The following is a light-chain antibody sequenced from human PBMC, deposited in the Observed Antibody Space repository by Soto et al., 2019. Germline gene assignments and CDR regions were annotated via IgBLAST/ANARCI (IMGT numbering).Light chain of an antibody. V-gene: IGLV2-14*03. Sequence: QSVLTQPASVSGSPGQSITISCTGTSSDVGGSNYVSWYQHHPGKAPKLMIYGISYRPSGVSNRFSGSKSGNTASLTISGLQAEDEADYYCSSYTSSSTPVIFGGGTQLTVL. CDR3: SSYTSSSTPVI. CDR2: GIS. CDR1: SSDVGGSNY. J-gene: IGLJ2*01.